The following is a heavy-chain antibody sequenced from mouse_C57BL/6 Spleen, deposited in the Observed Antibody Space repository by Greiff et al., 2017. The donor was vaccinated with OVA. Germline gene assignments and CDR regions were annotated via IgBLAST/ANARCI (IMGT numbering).Heavy chain of an antibody. Sequence: VQLVESGAELVRPGTSVKVSCKASGYAFTNYLIEWVKQRPGQGLEWIGVINPGSGGTNYNEKFKGKATLTADKSSSTAYMQLSSLTSEDSAVYFCARDGNYVGYFDYWGQGTTLTVSS. D-gene: IGHD2-1*01. CDR2: INPGSGGT. V-gene: IGHV1-54*01. CDR1: GYAFTNYL. J-gene: IGHJ2*01. CDR3: ARDGNYVGYFDY.